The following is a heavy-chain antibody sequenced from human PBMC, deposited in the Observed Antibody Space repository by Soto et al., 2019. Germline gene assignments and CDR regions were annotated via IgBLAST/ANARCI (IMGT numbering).Heavy chain of an antibody. V-gene: IGHV4-61*01. CDR3: ARSLAAANYYYYGMDV. J-gene: IGHJ6*02. D-gene: IGHD6-13*01. Sequence: SETLSLTCTVSGGSVSSGNYYWSWIRQPPGKGLEWIGYIYYSGSTNYNPSLKSRVTISVDTSKNQFSLKLSSVTAADTAVYYCARSLAAANYYYYGMDVWGQGTTVTVSS. CDR1: GGSVSSGNYY. CDR2: IYYSGST.